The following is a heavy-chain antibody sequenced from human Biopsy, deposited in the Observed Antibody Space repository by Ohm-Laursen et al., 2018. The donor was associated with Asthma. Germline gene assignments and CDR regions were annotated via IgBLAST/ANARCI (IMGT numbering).Heavy chain of an antibody. D-gene: IGHD2-2*01. Sequence: SVKLSCKPFGGTLNTYVIGWGRQAPGQGLEWMGGINSVFSTTTYPQKFQDRVTITADDSTSTVYMELSSLRSEDTAVYYCARKAGSCISRTCYSLDFWGQGTLATVSS. J-gene: IGHJ4*02. CDR3: ARKAGSCISRTCYSLDF. CDR1: GGTLNTYV. V-gene: IGHV1-69*13. CDR2: INSVFSTT.